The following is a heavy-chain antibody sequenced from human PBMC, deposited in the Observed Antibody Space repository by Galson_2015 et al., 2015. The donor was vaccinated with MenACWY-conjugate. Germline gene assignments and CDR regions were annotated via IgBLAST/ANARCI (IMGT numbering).Heavy chain of an antibody. Sequence: SLRLSCAASGFTFSDYYMDWVRQAPGKGLEWVGRIRNKLYSYTTEYAASLKGRLTISRDDSKNSSHLQLNALKTEDTAVYFCARGGRRDNSRYTYAFAYWGQGTLVTVSS. J-gene: IGHJ4*02. V-gene: IGHV3-72*01. CDR3: ARGGRRDNSRYTYAFAY. D-gene: IGHD5-18*01. CDR1: GFTFSDYY. CDR2: IRNKLYSYTT.